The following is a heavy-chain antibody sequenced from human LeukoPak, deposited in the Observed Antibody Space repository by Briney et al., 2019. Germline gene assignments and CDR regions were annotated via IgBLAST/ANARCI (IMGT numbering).Heavy chain of an antibody. V-gene: IGHV3-48*01. CDR3: ARALIRAYYYDSSGNLDY. J-gene: IGHJ4*02. D-gene: IGHD3-22*01. Sequence: GGSLRLSCAASGFTFSSYSMNWVRQAPGKGLEWVSYISSSSSTIYYADSVKGRFTISRDNAKNSLYLQMNSLRAEDTAVYYCARALIRAYYYDSSGNLDYWGQGTLVTVSS. CDR1: GFTFSSYS. CDR2: ISSSSSTI.